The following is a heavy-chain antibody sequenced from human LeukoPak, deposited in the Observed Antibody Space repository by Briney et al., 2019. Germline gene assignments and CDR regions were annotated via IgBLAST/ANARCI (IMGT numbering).Heavy chain of an antibody. J-gene: IGHJ3*01. Sequence: GGSLRLSCAASGFTLNNYWMHWVRQAPGMGLVWVSSIRFDGGDTAYAASAKGRFTISRDNAKNTMFLQMNNLRAEDTAVYYCAKEIDGFDVWGQGTLVTVSS. CDR2: IRFDGGDT. V-gene: IGHV3-74*01. CDR3: AKEIDGFDV. CDR1: GFTLNNYW.